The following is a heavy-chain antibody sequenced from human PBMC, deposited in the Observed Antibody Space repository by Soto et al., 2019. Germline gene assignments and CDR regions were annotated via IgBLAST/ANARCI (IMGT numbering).Heavy chain of an antibody. Sequence: GGSLRLSCAASGFTFSSYAMSWVRQAPGKGLEWVSAISGSGGSTYYADSVKGRFTISRDNSKNTLYLQMNSLRAEDTAVYYCAKSVEAPRQLVAGDFDYWGQGTLVTVSS. CDR2: ISGSGGST. J-gene: IGHJ4*02. CDR3: AKSVEAPRQLVAGDFDY. V-gene: IGHV3-23*01. CDR1: GFTFSSYA. D-gene: IGHD6-6*01.